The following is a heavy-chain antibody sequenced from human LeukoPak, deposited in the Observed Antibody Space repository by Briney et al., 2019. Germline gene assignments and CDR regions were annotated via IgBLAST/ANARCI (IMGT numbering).Heavy chain of an antibody. Sequence: ASVKVSCKVSGYTLTELSMHWVRQAPGKGLEWMGGFDPEDGETIYAQKFQGRVTMTEDTSTDTAYMELSSLRSEDTAVYYCATGPTYCGGDCYFDYWGQGTLVTVSS. V-gene: IGHV1-24*01. D-gene: IGHD2-21*02. CDR2: FDPEDGET. CDR1: GYTLTELS. J-gene: IGHJ4*02. CDR3: ATGPTYCGGDCYFDY.